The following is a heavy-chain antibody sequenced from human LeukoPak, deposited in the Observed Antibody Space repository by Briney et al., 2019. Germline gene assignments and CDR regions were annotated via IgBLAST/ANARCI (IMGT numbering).Heavy chain of an antibody. CDR2: IYYSGST. Sequence: PSETLSLTCTVSGGSISSYYWSWIRQPPGKGLEWIGYIYYSGSTNYNPSLKSRVTISVDMSKNQFSLKLSSVTAADTAVYYCARTTEGGYTYNYFYYYYMDVWGKGTTVTISS. CDR1: GGSISSYY. D-gene: IGHD5-18*01. CDR3: ARTTEGGYTYNYFYYYYMDV. V-gene: IGHV4-59*01. J-gene: IGHJ6*03.